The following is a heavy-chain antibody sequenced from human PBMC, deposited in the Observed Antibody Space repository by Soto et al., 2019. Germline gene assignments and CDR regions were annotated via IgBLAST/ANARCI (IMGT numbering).Heavy chain of an antibody. CDR2: ISAYNGNT. CDR3: AGGGPPIDY. D-gene: IGHD3-16*01. CDR1: GYTFTNFG. V-gene: IGHV1-18*01. J-gene: IGHJ4*02. Sequence: QVQLVQSGAEVKKPGASVKVSCKASGYTFTNFGISWVRQAPGQGLEWMGWISAYNGNTNYAQNFQGRVTMTPDTSTTTASMELRRLRSGGADGYYCAGGGPPIDYWGQGTLVTVSS.